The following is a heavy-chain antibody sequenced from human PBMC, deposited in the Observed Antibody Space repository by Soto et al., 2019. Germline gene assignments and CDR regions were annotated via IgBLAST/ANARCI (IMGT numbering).Heavy chain of an antibody. CDR1: GFSLSTSGMC. D-gene: IGHD6-19*01. CDR3: ARIRAVAVPMGAFDY. V-gene: IGHV2-70*01. CDR2: IDWDDDK. J-gene: IGHJ4*02. Sequence: SGPTLVNPTQTLTLTCTFSGFSLSTSGMCVSWIRQPPGKALEWLALIDWDDDKYYSTSLKTRLTISKDTSKNQVVLTMTNMDPVDTATYYCARIRAVAVPMGAFDYWGQGTLVTVSS.